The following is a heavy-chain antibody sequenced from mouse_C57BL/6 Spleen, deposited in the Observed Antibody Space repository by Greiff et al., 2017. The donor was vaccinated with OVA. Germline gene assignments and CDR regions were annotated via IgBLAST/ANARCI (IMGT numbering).Heavy chain of an antibody. CDR3: ARSGDSNHVRYCDV. V-gene: IGHV1-55*01. D-gene: IGHD3-1*01. Sequence: VQLQQPGAELVKPGASVKMSCKASGYTFTSYWITWVKQRPGQGLEWIGDIYPGSGSTNYNEKFKSKATLTVDTSSSTAYMQLSSLTSEDSAVYYCARSGDSNHVRYCDVWGTGTTVTVSS. CDR2: IYPGSGST. CDR1: GYTFTSYW. J-gene: IGHJ1*03.